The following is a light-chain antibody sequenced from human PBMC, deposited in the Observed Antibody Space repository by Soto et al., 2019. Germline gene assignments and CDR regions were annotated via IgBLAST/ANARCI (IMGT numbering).Light chain of an antibody. CDR3: QHYVTSSIT. Sequence: EVVLTQSPGTLSLSPGERVTILCLASQSVSSTSLAWYQQKPGQTPRLLSYGASSRATGTPDRISGGGSGTHFTLTISRLEPEDFAVYYCQHYVTSSITFGQGTRLEMK. J-gene: IGKJ5*01. V-gene: IGKV3-20*01. CDR1: QSVSSTS. CDR2: GAS.